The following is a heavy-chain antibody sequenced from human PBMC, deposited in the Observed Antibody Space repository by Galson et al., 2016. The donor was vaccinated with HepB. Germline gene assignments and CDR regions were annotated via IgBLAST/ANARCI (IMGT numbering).Heavy chain of an antibody. J-gene: IGHJ4*02. V-gene: IGHV3-7*01. CDR3: TRDIAYNVDY. D-gene: IGHD1-14*01. Sequence: SLRLSCADSTFTFSNYWMTWVRQAPGKGLEWVANIKPDGSEKYYVDSVKGRFTISRDNAKNSLYLQMNSLRAEDTAVYYCTRDIAYNVDYWGQGTLVTVSS. CDR2: IKPDGSEK. CDR1: TFTFSNYW.